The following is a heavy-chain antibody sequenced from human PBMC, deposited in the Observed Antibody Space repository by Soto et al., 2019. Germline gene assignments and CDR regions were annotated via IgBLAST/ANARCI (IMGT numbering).Heavy chain of an antibody. CDR3: ASGTLYRSGSYPVDY. D-gene: IGHD3-10*01. CDR1: GGTFSNDI. J-gene: IGHJ4*02. CDR2: IIPMFGIV. Sequence: QVQLVQSGAEVKKPGSSVNVSCKASGGTFSNDIISWVRQAPGQGLDWMGTIIPMFGIVNYAQKLQGRVTISADKSTSTAYMELSSLRSEDTAVYYCASGTLYRSGSYPVDYWGQGTLVTVSS. V-gene: IGHV1-69*02.